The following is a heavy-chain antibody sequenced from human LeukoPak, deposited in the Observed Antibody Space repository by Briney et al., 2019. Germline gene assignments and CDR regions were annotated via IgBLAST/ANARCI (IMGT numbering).Heavy chain of an antibody. CDR2: ISGSASST. D-gene: IGHD6-19*01. V-gene: IGHV3-23*01. CDR1: GFTFRTYA. CDR3: ARPGIAVAGTGFHY. J-gene: IGHJ4*02. Sequence: GGSLRLSCAASGFTFRTYAMVWVRQAPGKGLEWVSAISGSASSTYHADSVKGRFTISRDNSKNTLYLQMNSVRAEDTAVYYCARPGIAVAGTGFHYWGQGTLVTVSS.